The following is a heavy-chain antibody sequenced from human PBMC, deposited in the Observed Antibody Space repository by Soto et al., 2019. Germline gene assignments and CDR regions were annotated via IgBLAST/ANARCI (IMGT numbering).Heavy chain of an antibody. CDR1: GYTFTTYG. J-gene: IGHJ3*02. D-gene: IGHD1-26*01. V-gene: IGHV1-18*01. CDR2: ISPYNGNT. CDR3: ARGGSYSEAVIHGAFEI. Sequence: QVQLVQSGAEVRKPGASVKVSCKASGYTFTTYGISWVRQAPGQGLEWMGWISPYNGNTNYAQKLQGRVTMTTDTSTSTAYMELRSPRSDDTAVYYCARGGSYSEAVIHGAFEIWGQGTMVTVSS.